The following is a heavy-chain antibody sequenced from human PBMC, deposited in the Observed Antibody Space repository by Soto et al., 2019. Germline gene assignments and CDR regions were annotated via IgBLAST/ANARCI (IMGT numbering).Heavy chain of an antibody. CDR3: ARAQGDRGYKNWFAP. CDR2: INHSGST. J-gene: IGHJ5*02. Sequence: SETLSLTCAVYGGSFSGYYWSWIRQPPGKGLEWIGEINHSGSTNYNPSLKSRVTMSVDTSKNQFSLKLSSVTAADTAVYYCARAQGDRGYKNWFAPWGRGTLVPVSS. V-gene: IGHV4-34*01. D-gene: IGHD1-20*01. CDR1: GGSFSGYY.